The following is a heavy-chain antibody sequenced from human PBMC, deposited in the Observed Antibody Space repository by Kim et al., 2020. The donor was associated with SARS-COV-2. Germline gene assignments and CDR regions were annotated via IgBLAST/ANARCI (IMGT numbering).Heavy chain of an antibody. Sequence: SETLSLTCAVYGGSFSGYYWSWIRQPPGKGLEWIGEINHSGSTNYNPSLKSRVTISVDTSKNQFSLKLSSVTAADTAVYYCARGRQQWLVGYYYYGMDVWGQGTTVTVSS. V-gene: IGHV4-34*01. CDR1: GGSFSGYY. D-gene: IGHD6-19*01. J-gene: IGHJ6*02. CDR2: INHSGST. CDR3: ARGRQQWLVGYYYYGMDV.